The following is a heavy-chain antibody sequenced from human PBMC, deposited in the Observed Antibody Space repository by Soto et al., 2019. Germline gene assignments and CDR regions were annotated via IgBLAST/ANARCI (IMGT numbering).Heavy chain of an antibody. V-gene: IGHV1-2*04. J-gene: IGHJ4*02. D-gene: IGHD3-10*01. Sequence: QVQLVQSGAEVKKPGASVKVSCKASGYTFTGYYMHWVRQAPGQGLEWMGWINPNNGGTNYAQKFQGWVTLTRDTSINTAYMELSRLRSDDTAVYYCASVGYGSASRYDYWGQGTPVTVPS. CDR3: ASVGYGSASRYDY. CDR1: GYTFTGYY. CDR2: INPNNGGT.